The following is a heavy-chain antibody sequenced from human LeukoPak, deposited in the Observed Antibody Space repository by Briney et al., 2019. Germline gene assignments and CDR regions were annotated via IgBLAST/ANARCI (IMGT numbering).Heavy chain of an antibody. J-gene: IGHJ4*02. CDR3: ATDLSGSGSYYPRY. CDR1: GYTFTSYA. V-gene: IGHV1-2*02. CDR2: INPNSGGT. D-gene: IGHD3-10*01. Sequence: GASVKVSCKASGYTFTSYAMNWVRQAPGQGLEWMGWINPNSGGTNYAQKFQGRVTMTRDTSISTAYMELSSLRSEDTAVYYCATDLSGSGSYYPRYWGQGTLVTVSS.